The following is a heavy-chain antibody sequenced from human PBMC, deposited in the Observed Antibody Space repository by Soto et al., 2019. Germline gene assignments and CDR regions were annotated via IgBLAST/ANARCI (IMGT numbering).Heavy chain of an antibody. CDR2: INPSCDSR. J-gene: IGHJ1*01. CDR1: GFSFSDYF. CDR3: ARDNSQNYGTPAASSRSQR. D-gene: IGHD2-15*01. V-gene: IGHV1-46*01. Sequence: GASVNVSCKASGFSFSDYFMHWVRQAPGQGLEWMGIINPSCDSRNYAQKFQGRVTITRDTSTSTVYMDLSSLRYEDTAVYYCARDNSQNYGTPAASSRSQRWGQGTTVNVSA.